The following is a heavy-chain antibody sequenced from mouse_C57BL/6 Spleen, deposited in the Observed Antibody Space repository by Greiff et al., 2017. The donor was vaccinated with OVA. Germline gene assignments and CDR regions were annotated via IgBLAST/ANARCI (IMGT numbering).Heavy chain of an antibody. CDR2: INYDGSST. CDR1: GFTFSDYY. D-gene: IGHD1-1*01. Sequence: EVQLVESEGGLVQPGSSMKLSCTASGFTFSDYYMAWVRQVPEKGLEWVANINYDGSSTYYLDSLKSRFIISRDNAKNILYLQMSSLKSEDTATYYCARGPNYYGSSYRWYFDVWGTGTTVTVSS. CDR3: ARGPNYYGSSYRWYFDV. J-gene: IGHJ1*03. V-gene: IGHV5-16*01.